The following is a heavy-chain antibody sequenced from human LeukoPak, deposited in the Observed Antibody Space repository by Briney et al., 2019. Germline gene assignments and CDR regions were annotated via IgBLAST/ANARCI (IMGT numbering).Heavy chain of an antibody. V-gene: IGHV3-53*04. J-gene: IGHJ4*02. CDR2: IYSGGST. D-gene: IGHD6-19*01. Sequence: GGSLRLSCVASGFTFSNYWMGWVRQAPGKGLEWVSVIYSGGSTYYADSVKGRFTISRHNSKNTLYLQMNSLRAEDTAVYYCARSGVSGTVPNDYWGQGTLVTVSS. CDR3: ARSGVSGTVPNDY. CDR1: GFTFSNYW.